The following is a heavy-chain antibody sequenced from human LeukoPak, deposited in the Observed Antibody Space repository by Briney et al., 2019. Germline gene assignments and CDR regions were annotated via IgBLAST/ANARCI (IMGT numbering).Heavy chain of an antibody. V-gene: IGHV4-61*01. CDR2: IYYSGST. J-gene: IGHJ4*02. D-gene: IGHD6-6*01. CDR3: ARALYSSSYFDY. CDR1: GCSISSGSYS. Sequence: SETLSFTCTVSGCSISSGSYSWSWILQPPGKGLEWIGYIYYSGSTNYNPSLKSRVTISVDTSKNQFSLKLSSVTAADTAVYYCARALYSSSYFDYWGQGTLVTVSS.